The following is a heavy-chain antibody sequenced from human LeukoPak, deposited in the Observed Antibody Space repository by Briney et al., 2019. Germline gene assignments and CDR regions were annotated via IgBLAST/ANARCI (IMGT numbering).Heavy chain of an antibody. J-gene: IGHJ4*02. CDR3: AKAGEETRKYFDN. Sequence: GGSLRLSCAASGFTFSSSGMHWVRQAPGKGLEWVAFMSYDGSNRYYADSVKGRFTISRDNSKNTLYLQMNSLRADDTAVYYCAKAGEETRKYFDNGGQGTLVTVSS. D-gene: IGHD1/OR15-1a*01. V-gene: IGHV3-30*02. CDR1: GFTFSSSG. CDR2: MSYDGSNR.